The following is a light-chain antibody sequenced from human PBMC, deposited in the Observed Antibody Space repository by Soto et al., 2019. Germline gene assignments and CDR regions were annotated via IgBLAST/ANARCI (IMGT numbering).Light chain of an antibody. Sequence: DIQMTQSPSTLYASVGDRVTINCRASQKIGNWLACYQQKPGKTPDLLIYDASSLESLVPLRFSGSGSGTGFTLSISSLQTDESATYYCQQYNDEPWTFGQGTKVEIK. J-gene: IGKJ1*01. CDR1: QKIGNW. CDR3: QQYNDEPWT. V-gene: IGKV1-5*01. CDR2: DAS.